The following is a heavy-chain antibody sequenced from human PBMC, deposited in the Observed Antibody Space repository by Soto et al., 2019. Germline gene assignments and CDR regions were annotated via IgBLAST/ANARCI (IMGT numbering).Heavy chain of an antibody. V-gene: IGHV3-48*02. D-gene: IGHD3-22*01. CDR1: GFTFSTYS. CDR2: ISSSSSTI. J-gene: IGHJ3*02. CDR3: ARESYDSSGYYYLSAFDI. Sequence: PGGSLRLSCAASGFTFSTYSMNWVRQAPGKGLEWVSYISSSSSTIYYADSVKGRFTISRDNAKNSLYLQMNSLRDEDTAVYYCARESYDSSGYYYLSAFDIWGQGTMVTVSS.